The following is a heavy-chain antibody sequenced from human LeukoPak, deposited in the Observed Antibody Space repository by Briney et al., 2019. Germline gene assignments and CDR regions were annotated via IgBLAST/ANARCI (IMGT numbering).Heavy chain of an antibody. CDR1: GGSISSYY. J-gene: IGHJ6*02. Sequence: SETLSLTCTVSGGSISSYYWSWIRQPPGKGLEWIGYIYYSGSTNYNPSLKSRVTISVDTSKNQFSLNLSSVTAADTAVYYCARLRITMVRGVPYYYGMDVWGQGTTVTVSS. D-gene: IGHD3-10*01. CDR3: ARLRITMVRGVPYYYGMDV. V-gene: IGHV4-59*08. CDR2: IYYSGST.